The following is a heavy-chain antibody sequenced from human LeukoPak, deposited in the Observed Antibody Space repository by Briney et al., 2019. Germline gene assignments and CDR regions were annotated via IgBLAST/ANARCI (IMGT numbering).Heavy chain of an antibody. CDR3: ARPTFYSSGWYSFDY. V-gene: IGHV4-38-2*02. Sequence: SETLSLTCTVSGYSISSGYYWGWIRQPPGKGLEWIGSIYHSGSTYYNPSLKSRVTISVDTSKNQFSLKLSSVTAADTAVYYCARPTFYSSGWYSFDYWGQGTLVTVSS. J-gene: IGHJ4*02. CDR2: IYHSGST. D-gene: IGHD6-19*01. CDR1: GYSISSGYY.